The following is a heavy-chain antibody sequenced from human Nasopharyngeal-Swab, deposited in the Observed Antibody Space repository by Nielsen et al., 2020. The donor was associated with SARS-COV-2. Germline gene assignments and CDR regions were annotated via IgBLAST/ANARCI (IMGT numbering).Heavy chain of an antibody. Sequence: SVKVSCKASGGTFKTFSINWVRQAPGQGLQWMGRIVPILGIVNYAQRFQGRVTFTADESTSTAYMDLSSLRSDDTAVYYCARDQEMATAAYSDWGQGTLVTVSS. V-gene: IGHV1-69*04. D-gene: IGHD5-24*01. CDR3: ARDQEMATAAYSD. CDR1: GGTFKTFS. J-gene: IGHJ4*02. CDR2: IVPILGIV.